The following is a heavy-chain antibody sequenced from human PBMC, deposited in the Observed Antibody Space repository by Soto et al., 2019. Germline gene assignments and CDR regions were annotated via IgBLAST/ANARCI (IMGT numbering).Heavy chain of an antibody. V-gene: IGHV3-33*01. D-gene: IGHD5-18*01. J-gene: IGHJ4*02. CDR1: GFTFSSYG. CDR3: ARDRGYSYGYGGYYFDY. Sequence: GGSLRLSCAASGFTFSSYGMHWVRQAPGKGLEWVAVIWYDGSNKYYADSVKGRFTISRDNSKNTLYLQMNSLRAEDTAVYYCARDRGYSYGYGGYYFDYWGQGTLVTVSS. CDR2: IWYDGSNK.